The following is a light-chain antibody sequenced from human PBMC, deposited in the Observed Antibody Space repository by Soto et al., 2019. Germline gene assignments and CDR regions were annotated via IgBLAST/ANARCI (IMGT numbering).Light chain of an antibody. CDR1: SSNIGSNT. J-gene: IGLJ1*01. V-gene: IGLV1-44*01. CDR2: SNN. Sequence: LTQPPSASGTPGQRVTISCSGSSSNIGSNTVSWYQQLPQRAPKLLIFSNNQRPSGVPDRFSGSKSGTSASLAISGLQSEDEADYYCATWADGLNSYVFGTGTKVTVL. CDR3: ATWADGLNSYV.